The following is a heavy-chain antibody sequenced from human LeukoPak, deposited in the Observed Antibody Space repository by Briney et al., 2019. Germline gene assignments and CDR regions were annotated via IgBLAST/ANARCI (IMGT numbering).Heavy chain of an antibody. V-gene: IGHV5-51*01. CDR3: ATFDYTLESFYFDY. D-gene: IGHD4-11*01. Sequence: GESLKISCKASGNSFASYWFGWVRKLPGKGLEWMGIIYPGDSDTRYSPSFKGQVTISADKSISTAYLQWSSLKASDTAMYYCATFDYTLESFYFDYWGQGTLVTVSS. CDR1: GNSFASYW. J-gene: IGHJ4*02. CDR2: IYPGDSDT.